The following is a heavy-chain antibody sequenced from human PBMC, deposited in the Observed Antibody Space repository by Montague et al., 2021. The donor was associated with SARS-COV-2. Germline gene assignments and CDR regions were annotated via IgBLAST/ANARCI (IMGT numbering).Heavy chain of an antibody. CDR2: TYYRSKWYN. D-gene: IGHD6-13*01. CDR3: ASGRMVPYSSSWTILYYYYGMDV. Sequence: CAISGDSVSRNSAAWNWIRQSPSRGLEWLGRTYYRSKWYNDYAVSVKSRITINPDTSKNQFSLQLNSVTPEDTAVYYCASGRMVPYSSSWTILYYYYGMDVWGQGTTVTVSS. V-gene: IGHV6-1*01. CDR1: GDSVSRNSAA. J-gene: IGHJ6*02.